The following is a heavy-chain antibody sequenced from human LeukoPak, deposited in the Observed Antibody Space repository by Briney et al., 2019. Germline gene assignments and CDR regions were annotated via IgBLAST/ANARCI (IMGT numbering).Heavy chain of an antibody. CDR3: ARGRGYSSSWDFDY. J-gene: IGHJ4*02. CDR2: IYYSGST. Sequence: PSETLSLTCTVSGGSISSYYWSWIRQTPGKGLEWIGYIYYSGSTNYNPSLKSRVTISVDTSKNQFSLKLSSVTAADTAVYYCARGRGYSSSWDFDYWGQGTLVTVSS. V-gene: IGHV4-59*01. CDR1: GGSISSYY. D-gene: IGHD6-13*01.